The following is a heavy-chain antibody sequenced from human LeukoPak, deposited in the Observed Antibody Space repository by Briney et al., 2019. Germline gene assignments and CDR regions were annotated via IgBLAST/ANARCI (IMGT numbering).Heavy chain of an antibody. J-gene: IGHJ4*02. CDR2: ISGSGGST. CDR1: GFTFSSYA. D-gene: IGHD3-22*01. CDR3: AKTSYDSSGYYYFDY. V-gene: IGHV3-23*01. Sequence: GGSLRLSCAASGFTFSSYAMSWVRQAPGKGLEWASAISGSGGSTYYADSVKGRFTISRDNSKNTLYLQMNSLRAEDTAVYYCAKTSYDSSGYYYFDYWGQGTLVTVSP.